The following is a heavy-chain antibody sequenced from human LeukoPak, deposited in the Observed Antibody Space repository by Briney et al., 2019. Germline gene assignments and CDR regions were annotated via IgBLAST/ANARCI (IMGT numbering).Heavy chain of an antibody. Sequence: GGSLRLSCAASGFTFSDYYVSWIRQAPGKGLEWVSYISSSGSTIYYADSVKGRFTISRDNAKNSLYLQMNSLRAEDTAVYYCASSRGSWPDYFDYWGQGTLVTVSS. CDR1: GFTFSDYY. V-gene: IGHV3-11*04. D-gene: IGHD6-13*01. CDR3: ASSRGSWPDYFDY. J-gene: IGHJ4*02. CDR2: ISSSGSTI.